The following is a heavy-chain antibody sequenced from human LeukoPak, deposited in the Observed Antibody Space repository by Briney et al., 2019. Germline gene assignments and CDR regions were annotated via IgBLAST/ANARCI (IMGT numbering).Heavy chain of an antibody. D-gene: IGHD3-16*01. Sequence: ASVKVSCKVSGYTLTELSTHWVRQAPGKGLEWMGGFDPEDGETIYAQKFQGRVTMTEDTSTDTAYMELSSLRSEDTAVYYCATVPPWAYYYYMDVWGKGTTVTVSS. J-gene: IGHJ6*03. CDR2: FDPEDGET. CDR1: GYTLTELS. CDR3: ATVPPWAYYYYMDV. V-gene: IGHV1-24*01.